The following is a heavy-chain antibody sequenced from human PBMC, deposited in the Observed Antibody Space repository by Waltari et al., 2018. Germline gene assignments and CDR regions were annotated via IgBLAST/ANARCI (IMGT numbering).Heavy chain of an antibody. V-gene: IGHV1-24*01. D-gene: IGHD4-17*01. J-gene: IGHJ4*02. Sequence: QVQLVQSGAEVQKPGASVKVSCKVYGYPLTALSMHWVRQAPGKGLEWMGGFDPEDGETIYPQKFQGRVTMTEDTSTDTAYMELSSLRSEDTAVYYCATLFDYGDYDWNYWGQGTLVTVSS. CDR1: GYPLTALS. CDR3: ATLFDYGDYDWNY. CDR2: FDPEDGET.